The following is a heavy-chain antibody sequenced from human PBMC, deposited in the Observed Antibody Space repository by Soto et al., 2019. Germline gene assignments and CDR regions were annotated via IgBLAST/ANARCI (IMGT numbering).Heavy chain of an antibody. J-gene: IGHJ3*01. CDR3: VREGSGWYSLGAFEF. CDR1: GFSFNSYA. Sequence: EVQLLESGGGLVRPGESLRLSCTASGFSFNSYAMHWVRQAPGKGLEWVSLISDTGGGAYNADSVQGRFTISRDNSKNTLYLQMNSLRAEDTAIYYCVREGSGWYSLGAFEFWGRGTMVTVSS. CDR2: ISDTGGGA. V-gene: IGHV3-23*01. D-gene: IGHD6-19*01.